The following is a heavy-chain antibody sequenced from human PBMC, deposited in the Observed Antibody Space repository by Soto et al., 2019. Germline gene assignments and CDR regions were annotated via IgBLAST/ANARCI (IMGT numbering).Heavy chain of an antibody. CDR1: GFSFTFYA. J-gene: IGHJ5*02. D-gene: IGHD2-8*01. CDR3: AREQCSPLDRYCADGGVDWVDP. V-gene: IGHV3-23*01. CDR2: ISGNGATT. Sequence: EVQLLQSGGGLVQPGGSLRLSCEASGFSFTFYAMSWVRQAPGKGLEWVSAISGNGATTFYADSMKGRFTISRDNSRDTLYLQMNRLRAEDRAVYFCAREQCSPLDRYCADGGVDWVDPWGRGTLVTVSS.